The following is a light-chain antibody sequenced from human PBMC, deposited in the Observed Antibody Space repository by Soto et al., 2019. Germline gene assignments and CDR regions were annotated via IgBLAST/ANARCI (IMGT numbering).Light chain of an antibody. J-gene: IGKJ1*01. CDR1: QTISSW. V-gene: IGKV1-5*03. CDR2: KAS. CDR3: QQYNTFWT. Sequence: DIQMTQSPSTLSGSVGDRVTITCRASQTISSWLAWYQQKPGKAPKLLIYKASNLQSGVPSRFSGSGSGTEFTLTISSLQPDDFGTYYCQQYNTFWTFGPGTKVDIK.